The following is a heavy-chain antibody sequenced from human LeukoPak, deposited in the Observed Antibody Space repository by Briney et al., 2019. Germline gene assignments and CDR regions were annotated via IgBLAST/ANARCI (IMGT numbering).Heavy chain of an antibody. CDR1: GGSISSGDYY. J-gene: IGHJ3*02. CDR2: IYYSGST. Sequence: SQTLSLTCTVSGGSISSGDYYWSWIRQPPGKGLEWLGYIYYSGSTYYNPSLKSRVTISVDTSKNHFSLKLSSVTAADTAVYYCARCYDSTSDAFDIWGQGTMVTVSS. D-gene: IGHD3-22*01. CDR3: ARCYDSTSDAFDI. V-gene: IGHV4-30-4*08.